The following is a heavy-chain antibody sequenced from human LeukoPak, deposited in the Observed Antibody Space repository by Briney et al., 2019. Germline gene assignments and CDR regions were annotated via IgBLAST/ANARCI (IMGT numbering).Heavy chain of an antibody. CDR2: IGTAGDT. D-gene: IGHD3-16*01. V-gene: IGHV3-13*01. CDR1: GFTLSNFA. J-gene: IGHJ4*02. CDR3: ARQMTPHGDFDY. Sequence: GGSLRLSCTASGFTLSNFAMHWVRQATGKGLEWVSAIGTAGDTFYPGSVKGRFTISRENAKNSLYLQMNNLRAEDTAVYYCARQMTPHGDFDYWGQGTLVTVSS.